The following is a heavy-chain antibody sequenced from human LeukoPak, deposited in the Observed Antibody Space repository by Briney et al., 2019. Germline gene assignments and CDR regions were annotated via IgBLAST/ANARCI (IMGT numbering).Heavy chain of an antibody. CDR2: MNPNSGNP. CDR1: GYTFTSYD. CDR3: ARGFSDCSSTSCYLGYYYYYYMDV. J-gene: IGHJ6*03. D-gene: IGHD2-2*01. Sequence: ASVKVSCKASGYTFTSYDINWVRQATGQGHEWMGWMNPNSGNPGYAQKFQGRVTMTRNTSISTAYMELSSLRSEDTAVYYCARGFSDCSSTSCYLGYYYYYYMDVWGKGTTVTVSS. V-gene: IGHV1-8*01.